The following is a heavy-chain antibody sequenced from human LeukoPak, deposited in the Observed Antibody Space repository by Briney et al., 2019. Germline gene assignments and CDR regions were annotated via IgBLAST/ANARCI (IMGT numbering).Heavy chain of an antibody. D-gene: IGHD5-12*01. V-gene: IGHV3-23*01. J-gene: IGHJ4*02. Sequence: GGSLRLSCAASGFTFSSYAMSWVRQAPGKGLEWVSAISGSGGSTYYADSVKGWFTISRDNSKNTLYLQMNSLRAEDTAVYYCAKALVATIGLGDSAFDYWGQGTLVTVSS. CDR2: ISGSGGST. CDR1: GFTFSSYA. CDR3: AKALVATIGLGDSAFDY.